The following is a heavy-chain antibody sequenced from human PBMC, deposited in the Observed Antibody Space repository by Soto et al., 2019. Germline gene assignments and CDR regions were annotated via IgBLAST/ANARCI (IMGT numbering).Heavy chain of an antibody. D-gene: IGHD6-19*01. J-gene: IGHJ4*02. CDR3: ARAASAGSSGWYLYYFDY. V-gene: IGHV6-1*01. CDR2: TYYRSKWYN. Sequence: PSQTLSLTCAISGDSVSSNSAAWNWIRQSPSRGLEWLGTTYYRSKWYNDYAVSVKSRITINPDTSKNQFSLQLNSVTPEDTAVYYCARAASAGSSGWYLYYFDYWGKGTLVTVSS. CDR1: GDSVSSNSAA.